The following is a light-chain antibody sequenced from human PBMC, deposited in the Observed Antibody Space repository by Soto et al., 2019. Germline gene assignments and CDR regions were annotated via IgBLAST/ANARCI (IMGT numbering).Light chain of an antibody. V-gene: IGKV3-15*01. CDR2: AAS. CDR3: QQYRKWTQFT. CDR1: QTVSNN. Sequence: EIMMTQSPATVSVSPGGRATLSCRASQTVSNNLAWYQQRPRRAPRRLIYAASTRATGIPARFSGSGSGTELTLTISSVQSEDFAVYYCQQYRKWTQFTFGPGTRVDIK. J-gene: IGKJ3*01.